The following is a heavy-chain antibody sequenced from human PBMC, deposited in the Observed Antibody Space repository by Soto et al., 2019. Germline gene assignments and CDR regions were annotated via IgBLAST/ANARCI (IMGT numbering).Heavy chain of an antibody. Sequence: EVQLVESGGGLVKPGGSLRLSCAASGFTFSSYSMNWVRQAPGKGLEWVSSISSSSSYIYYADSVKGRFTISRDNAKNSLYLQMNSLRPEDTAVYYCARNNGGNSGGMDVWGQGTTVTVSS. V-gene: IGHV3-21*01. CDR1: GFTFSSYS. CDR3: ARNNGGNSGGMDV. D-gene: IGHD2-21*02. CDR2: ISSSSSYI. J-gene: IGHJ6*02.